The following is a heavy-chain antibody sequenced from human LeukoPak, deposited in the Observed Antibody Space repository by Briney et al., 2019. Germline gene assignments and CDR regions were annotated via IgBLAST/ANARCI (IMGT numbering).Heavy chain of an antibody. CDR2: VYSSGST. CDR1: GGSISSYY. V-gene: IGHV4-4*07. CDR3: ARGGYCGGDCYFYY. J-gene: IGHJ4*02. Sequence: SETLSLTCTVSGGSISSYYWSWIRQPAGKGLEWIGRVYSSGSTNYNPSLKSRVSISVDTSKNQFSLRLSSVTAADTAVYYCARGGYCGGDCYFYYWGQGTLVTVSS. D-gene: IGHD2-21*02.